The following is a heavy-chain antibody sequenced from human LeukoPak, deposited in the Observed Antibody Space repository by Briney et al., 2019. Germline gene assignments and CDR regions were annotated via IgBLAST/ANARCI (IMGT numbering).Heavy chain of an antibody. J-gene: IGHJ4*02. CDR3: ATPLDYYDSSGYHQGGD. CDR1: GFTFSSYS. CDR2: ISSSSSTI. D-gene: IGHD3-22*01. V-gene: IGHV3-48*01. Sequence: PGGSLRLSCTVSGFTFSSYSMNWVRQAPGKGLEWVSYISSSSSTIYYADSVKGRFTISRDNAKNSLYLQMSSLRAEDTAVYYCATPLDYYDSSGYHQGGDWGQGTLVTVSS.